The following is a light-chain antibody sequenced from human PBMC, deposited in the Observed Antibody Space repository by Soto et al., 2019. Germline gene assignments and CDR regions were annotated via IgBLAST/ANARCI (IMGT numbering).Light chain of an antibody. Sequence: DIQMTQSPSTLSASVGDRVTITCRASQSISSWLAWYQQKPGKAPKLLIYDASSLESGVPSRFSGSGSGTEFTLTISSLQPDDFATYYCQQYNCSLFGQGTKVEIK. V-gene: IGKV1-5*01. CDR2: DAS. CDR3: QQYNCSL. CDR1: QSISSW. J-gene: IGKJ1*01.